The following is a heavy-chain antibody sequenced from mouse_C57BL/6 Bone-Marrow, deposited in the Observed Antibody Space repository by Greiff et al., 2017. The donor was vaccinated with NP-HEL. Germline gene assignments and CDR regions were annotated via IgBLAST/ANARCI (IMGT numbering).Heavy chain of an antibody. J-gene: IGHJ4*01. Sequence: EVQLQQSGPELVKPGASVKISCKASGYTFTDYYMNWVKQSHGKSLEWIGDINPNNGGTSYNQKFKGKATLTVDKSSSTAYMELRSLTSEDSAVYYCARVDGYYYYAMDYWGQGTSVTASS. CDR2: INPNNGGT. CDR1: GYTFTDYY. D-gene: IGHD2-3*01. V-gene: IGHV1-26*01. CDR3: ARVDGYYYYAMDY.